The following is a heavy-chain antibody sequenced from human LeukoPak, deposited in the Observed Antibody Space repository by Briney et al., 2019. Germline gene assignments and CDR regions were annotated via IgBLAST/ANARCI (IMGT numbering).Heavy chain of an antibody. CDR3: ARDDGPAGDFPFDV. CDR2: IAPILDII. J-gene: IGHJ3*01. D-gene: IGHD2-21*01. CDR1: GDTFSNYA. Sequence: ASVKVSCKASGDTFSNYAFSWVRQAPGQGLEWTGRIAPILDIISYGQRFQDRVTITAANSTNTIYLELTSLRSEDTAVYFCARDDGPAGDFPFDVWGQGTMLTVAS. V-gene: IGHV1-69*04.